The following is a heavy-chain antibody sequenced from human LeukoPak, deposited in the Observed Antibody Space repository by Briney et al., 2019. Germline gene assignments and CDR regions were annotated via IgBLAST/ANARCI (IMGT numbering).Heavy chain of an antibody. D-gene: IGHD2-15*01. CDR3: ARTNTRSYCSGGSCYKKYNWFDP. Sequence: SGGSLRLSCAASGFTFSSYWMSWVRQAPGKGLEWVANIKQDGSEKYYVDSVKGRFTISRDNAKNSLYLQMNSLRAEDTAVYYCARTNTRSYCSGGSCYKKYNWFDPWGQGTLVTVSS. V-gene: IGHV3-7*03. CDR2: IKQDGSEK. J-gene: IGHJ5*02. CDR1: GFTFSSYW.